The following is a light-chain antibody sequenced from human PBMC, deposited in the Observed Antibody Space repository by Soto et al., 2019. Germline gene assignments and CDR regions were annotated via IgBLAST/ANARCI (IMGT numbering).Light chain of an antibody. J-gene: IGLJ1*01. CDR3: SSYTSSSLRYV. Sequence: QSALTQPASVSGSPGQSITISCTGTSSDVGGYNYVSWYQQHPGKAPKLMIYDVSNRPSVVSNRFSGSKSGNTASLTISGLQAEDEADYYCSSYTSSSLRYVFGTGTKVTVL. CDR2: DVS. CDR1: SSDVGGYNY. V-gene: IGLV2-14*01.